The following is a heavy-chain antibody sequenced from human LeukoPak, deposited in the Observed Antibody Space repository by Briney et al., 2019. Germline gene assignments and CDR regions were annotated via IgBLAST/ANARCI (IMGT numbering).Heavy chain of an antibody. Sequence: TGESLKISCKGSGYSFTSYWIGWVRQMPGKGLEWMGIIYPGDSDTRYSPSFQGQVTISADKSISTAYLQWSSLKASDTAMYYCARHVKTYCGGDCYSVLFDYWGQGTLVTVSS. CDR1: GYSFTSYW. CDR2: IYPGDSDT. D-gene: IGHD2-21*02. CDR3: ARHVKTYCGGDCYSVLFDY. V-gene: IGHV5-51*01. J-gene: IGHJ4*02.